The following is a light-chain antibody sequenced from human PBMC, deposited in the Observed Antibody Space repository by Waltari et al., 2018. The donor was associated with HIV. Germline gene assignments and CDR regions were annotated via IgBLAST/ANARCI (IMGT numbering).Light chain of an antibody. CDR2: EVS. CDR3: SSYTTTSTLL. CDR1: SSDVGAYKY. J-gene: IGLJ3*02. Sequence: TQPASVSGSPGQSITISCTGTSSDVGAYKYVSWYQQLPGKAPKLMIYEVSNRPLGVSNRFSGSKSGNTASLTISGLQADDEADYYCSSYTTTSTLLFGGGTRLTVL. V-gene: IGLV2-14*01.